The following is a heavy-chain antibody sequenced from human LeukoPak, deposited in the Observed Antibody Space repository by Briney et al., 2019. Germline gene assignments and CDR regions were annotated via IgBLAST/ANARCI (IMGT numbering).Heavy chain of an antibody. CDR3: AREDTAMVIDN. V-gene: IGHV3-30*03. Sequence: GGSLRLSCAASGFTFSSYGMHWVRQAPGKGLEWVAVISYDGSNKYYADSVKGRFTISRDNSKNTLYLQMNSLRVEDTAVYYCAREDTAMVIDNRGQGTPVTVSS. D-gene: IGHD5-18*01. CDR2: ISYDGSNK. CDR1: GFTFSSYG. J-gene: IGHJ4*02.